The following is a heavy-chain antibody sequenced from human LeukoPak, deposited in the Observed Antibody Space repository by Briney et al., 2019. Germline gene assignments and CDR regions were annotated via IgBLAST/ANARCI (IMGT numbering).Heavy chain of an antibody. V-gene: IGHV4-39*07. CDR3: ARRGEATTFDY. CDR1: GGSISSSSYY. J-gene: IGHJ4*02. Sequence: PSETLSLTCTVSGGSISSSSYYWGWIRQPPGKGLEWIGNIYYSGSTYYNPSLKSRVTISVDTSKNQFSLKLSSVTAADTAVYYCARRGEATTFDYWGQGTLVTVSS. CDR2: IYYSGST. D-gene: IGHD1-26*01.